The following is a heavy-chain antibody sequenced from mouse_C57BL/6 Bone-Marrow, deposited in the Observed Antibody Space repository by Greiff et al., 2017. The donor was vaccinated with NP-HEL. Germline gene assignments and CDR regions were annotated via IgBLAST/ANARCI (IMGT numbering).Heavy chain of an antibody. V-gene: IGHV14-4*01. CDR2: IDPENGDT. CDR1: GFNIKDDY. D-gene: IGHD1-1*01. Sequence: VQLQQSGAELVRPGASVKLSCTASGFNIKDDYMHWVKQRPEQGLEWIGWIDPENGDTEYASKFQGKATITADTSSNTAYLQLSSLTSEDTPVYYCTNGGTAWFAYWGQGTLVTVSA. CDR3: TNGGTAWFAY. J-gene: IGHJ3*01.